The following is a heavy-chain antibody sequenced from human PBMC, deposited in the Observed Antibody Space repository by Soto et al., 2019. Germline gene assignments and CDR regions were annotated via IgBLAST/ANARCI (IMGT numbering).Heavy chain of an antibody. V-gene: IGHV4-34*01. CDR1: GGSFSGYY. J-gene: IGHJ4*02. CDR3: ARDRASRGQRDFDS. D-gene: IGHD6-13*01. Sequence: QVQLQQWGAGLLKPSETLSLTCGVYGGSFSGYYWSWIRQPPGKGLEWIGEINPSGGTNYNPSLKSRVTISVDTSKNQFSLKVTSVTAADTAVYSCARDRASRGQRDFDSWGQGTLVTVSS. CDR2: INPSGGT.